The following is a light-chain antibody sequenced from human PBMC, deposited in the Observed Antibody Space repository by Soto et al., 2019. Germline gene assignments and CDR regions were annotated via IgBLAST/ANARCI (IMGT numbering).Light chain of an antibody. Sequence: IQLTQSPSFLSASVGARVTITXRISRRINSNLDWYQQGPGKAPKIXXDYXSTLQSGGPSRLSGSASGTEFTLTISSLHPEYFANYYCQQVRGYTRKFGGGTKVDIK. CDR2: YXS. CDR3: QQVRGYTRK. V-gene: IGKV1-9*01. CDR1: RRINSN. J-gene: IGKJ4*02.